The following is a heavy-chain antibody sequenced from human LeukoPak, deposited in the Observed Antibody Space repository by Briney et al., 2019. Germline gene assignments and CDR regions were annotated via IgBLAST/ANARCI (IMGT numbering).Heavy chain of an antibody. CDR2: IYYSGST. V-gene: IGHV4-31*03. Sequence: PSETLSLTCTVSGGSISSGGYYWSWIRQHPGKGLEWFGYIYYSGSTYYNPSLKSRVTISVDTSKNQFSLKLSSVTAADTAVYYCARDYYDSSGNGNAFDIWGQGTMVTVSS. J-gene: IGHJ3*02. CDR1: GGSISSGGYY. D-gene: IGHD3-22*01. CDR3: ARDYYDSSGNGNAFDI.